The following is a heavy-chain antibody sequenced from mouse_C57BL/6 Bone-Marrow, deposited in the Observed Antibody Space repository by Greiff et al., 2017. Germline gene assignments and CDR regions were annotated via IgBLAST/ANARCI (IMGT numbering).Heavy chain of an antibody. CDR1: GYTFTSYW. CDR2: IHPNSGST. J-gene: IGHJ4*01. Sequence: QVQLQQSGAELVKPGASVKLSCKASGYTFTSYWMHWVKQRPGQGLEWIGMIHPNSGSTNYNEKFKSKATLTVDKSSSTAYMQLSSLTSEDSAVYYCARSVRRGEYYAMDYWGQGTSVTVSS. D-gene: IGHD2-14*01. V-gene: IGHV1-64*01. CDR3: ARSVRRGEYYAMDY.